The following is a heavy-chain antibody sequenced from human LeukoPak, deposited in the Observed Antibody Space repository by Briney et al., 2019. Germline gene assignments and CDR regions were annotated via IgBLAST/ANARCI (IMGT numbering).Heavy chain of an antibody. V-gene: IGHV3-49*04. Sequence: GGSLRLSCTPSGFNFRDYGMSWVRQAPWKGLEWVGCIRTKAHGGTTEYAASVKGRFSISRDDSKSIAYLQMNSLKTEDTAVYYCTRGDYYDSSGYSFLFDYWGQGAPVTVSS. CDR2: IRTKAHGGTT. CDR3: TRGDYYDSSGYSFLFDY. J-gene: IGHJ4*02. CDR1: GFNFRDYG. D-gene: IGHD3-22*01.